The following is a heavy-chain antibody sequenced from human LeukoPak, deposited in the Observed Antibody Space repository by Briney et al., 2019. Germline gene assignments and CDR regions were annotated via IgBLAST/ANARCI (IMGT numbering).Heavy chain of an antibody. J-gene: IGHJ4*02. CDR3: AKVRWDSGWYYFDY. CDR1: GFTFSSYD. Sequence: PGGSLRLSCAASGFTFSSYDMSWVRQAPGKGLEWVSTINYSGGRTYYADSVKGRFTISRDNSKNTLYLQMNSLRAEDTAVYYCAKVRWDSGWYYFDYWGQGTLVTVSS. CDR2: INYSGGRT. D-gene: IGHD6-19*01. V-gene: IGHV3-23*01.